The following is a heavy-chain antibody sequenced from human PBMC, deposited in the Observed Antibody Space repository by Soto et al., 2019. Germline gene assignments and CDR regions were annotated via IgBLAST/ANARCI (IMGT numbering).Heavy chain of an antibody. V-gene: IGHV4-39*01. J-gene: IGHJ6*02. CDR2: ICYSGIT. CDR3: ARPRYSSGLRMAV. CDR1: GGSISSSTNY. D-gene: IGHD5-18*01. Sequence: PSCNLDISCTVYGGSISSSTNYGGGIRQPPGKGLVRIGSICYSGITDYNPPLKSRVTISVDTSKNQFSLKLSSVTAADTAGYFCARPRYSSGLRMAVWGHGTTVS.